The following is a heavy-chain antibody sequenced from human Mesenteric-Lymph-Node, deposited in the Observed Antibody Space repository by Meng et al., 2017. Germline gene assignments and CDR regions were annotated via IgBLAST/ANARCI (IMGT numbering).Heavy chain of an antibody. Sequence: GESLKISCAASGFTFGDYYMSWIRQAPGKGLESVSDIGYSGRSIYYADSVKGRFTISRDNAKNLLYLQMNSLRAEDTAVYYCARGMKYNPEYFQFWGQGTLVTGSS. D-gene: IGHD1-14*01. J-gene: IGHJ1*01. V-gene: IGHV3-11*01. CDR1: GFTFGDYY. CDR3: ARGMKYNPEYFQF. CDR2: IGYSGRSI.